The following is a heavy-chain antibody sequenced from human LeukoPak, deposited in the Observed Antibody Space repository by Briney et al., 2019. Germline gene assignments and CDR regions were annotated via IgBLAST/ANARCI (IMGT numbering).Heavy chain of an antibody. D-gene: IGHD6-13*01. CDR3: ARGPKQQLVLVD. J-gene: IGHJ4*02. Sequence: SETLSLTCAVYGGSFSGYYWGWIRQPPGKGLEWIGEINHSGSTNYNPSLKSRVTISVDTSKNQFSLKLSSVTAADTAVYYCARGPKQQLVLVDWGQGTLVTVSS. CDR1: GGSFSGYY. V-gene: IGHV4-34*01. CDR2: INHSGST.